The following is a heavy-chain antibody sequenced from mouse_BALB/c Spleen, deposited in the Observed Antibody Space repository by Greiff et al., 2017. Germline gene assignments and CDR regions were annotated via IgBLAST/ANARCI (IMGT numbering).Heavy chain of an antibody. CDR2: ISNGGGST. J-gene: IGHJ1*01. CDR1: GFTFSSYT. D-gene: IGHD1-1*01. V-gene: IGHV5-12-2*01. Sequence: EVHLVESGGGLVQPGGSLKLSCAASGFTFSSYTMSWVRQTPEKRLEWVAYISNGGGSTYYPDTVKGRFTISRDNAKNTLYLQVSSLKSEDTAMYYCARRSDYGSSDWYFDVWGAGTTVTVSS. CDR3: ARRSDYGSSDWYFDV.